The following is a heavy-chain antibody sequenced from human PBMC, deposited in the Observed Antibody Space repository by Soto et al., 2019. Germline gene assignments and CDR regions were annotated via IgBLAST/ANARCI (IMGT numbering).Heavy chain of an antibody. CDR1: GGSVSSGAYY. CDR3: ARARLRAVYAFDI. D-gene: IGHD5-12*01. CDR2: IYYSGST. Sequence: TLSLTCTVSGGSVSSGAYYWTWIRQRPGKGLEWIGYIYYSGSTYYSPPLKSRLSISLDTSKNQFSLRLSSVTAADTAMYYCARARLRAVYAFDIWGQGTMVTVSS. V-gene: IGHV4-31*02. J-gene: IGHJ3*02.